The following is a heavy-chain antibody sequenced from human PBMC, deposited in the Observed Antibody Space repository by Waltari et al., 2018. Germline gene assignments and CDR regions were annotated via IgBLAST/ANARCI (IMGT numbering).Heavy chain of an antibody. CDR2: IYPGDSDT. CDR1: GYSFTSYW. Sequence: EVQLVQSGADVTKPGESLQIPCKGSGYSFTSYWTARLRQMPGKGLGWMGIIYPGDSDTRYSPSFQGQVTISADKSISTAYLQWSSLKASDTAMYYCARQYSGSSEKDYWGQGTLVTVSS. J-gene: IGHJ4*02. D-gene: IGHD1-26*01. CDR3: ARQYSGSSEKDY. V-gene: IGHV5-51*01.